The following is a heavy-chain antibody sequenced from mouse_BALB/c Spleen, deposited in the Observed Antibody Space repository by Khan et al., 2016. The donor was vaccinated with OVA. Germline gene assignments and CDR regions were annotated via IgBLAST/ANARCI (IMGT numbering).Heavy chain of an antibody. J-gene: IGHJ2*01. V-gene: IGHV3-2*02. D-gene: IGHD1-2*01. Sequence: EVKLEESGPGLVKPSQSLSLTCTVTGYSITSGYGWNWIRQFPGNKLEWMGYISYSGSTNYNPSLKSRISFTQDTSKNPFFLQLNSVTTEDTATYYCARTARIKYWGQGTTLTVSS. CDR2: ISYSGST. CDR3: ARTARIKY. CDR1: GYSITSGYG.